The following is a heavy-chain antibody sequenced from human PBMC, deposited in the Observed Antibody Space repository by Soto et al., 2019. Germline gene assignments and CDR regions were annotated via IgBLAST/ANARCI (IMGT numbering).Heavy chain of an antibody. CDR3: ARESGGATATLDYYYFYMDV. D-gene: IGHD5-12*01. CDR1: GDTFNDYY. Sequence: QVQLVQSGAEVKKPGASVTVSCRSSGDTFNDYYIHWVRQAHGQGLEWMGWINPNGGVTKYAQKFQCWVTMPRDTSIRTGYMQLSRLRSDDTAVYYCARESGGATATLDYYYFYMDVWGTGTTVTVSS. J-gene: IGHJ6*03. V-gene: IGHV1-2*04. CDR2: INPNGGVT.